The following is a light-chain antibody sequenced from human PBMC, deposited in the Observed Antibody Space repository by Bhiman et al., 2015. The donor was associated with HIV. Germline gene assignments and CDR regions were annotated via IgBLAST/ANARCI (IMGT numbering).Light chain of an antibody. V-gene: IGLV1-44*01. CDR3: AAWDDSLNGQV. J-gene: IGLJ2*01. Sequence: QSVLTQPPSASGSPGQRVTISCSGSSSNIGSNTVNWYQQLPGTAPKLHIYRNNQRPSGVPDRFSGSKSGTSASLAISGLQAEDEADYYCAAWDDSLNGQVFGGGTEADRP. CDR2: RNN. CDR1: SSNIGSNT.